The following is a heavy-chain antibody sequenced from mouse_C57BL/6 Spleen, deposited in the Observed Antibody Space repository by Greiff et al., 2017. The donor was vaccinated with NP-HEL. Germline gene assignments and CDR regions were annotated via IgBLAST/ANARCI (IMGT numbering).Heavy chain of an antibody. J-gene: IGHJ2*01. Sequence: EVQLVESRGGLVQPGGSMKLSCVASGFTFSNYWMNWVRQSPEKGLEWVAQIRLKSDNYATHYAESVKGRFTISRDDSKSSVYLQMNNLRAEDTGIYYCTGSSKGYWGQGTTLTVSS. CDR3: TGSSKGY. CDR1: GFTFSNYW. CDR2: IRLKSDNYAT. V-gene: IGHV6-3*01. D-gene: IGHD3-2*02.